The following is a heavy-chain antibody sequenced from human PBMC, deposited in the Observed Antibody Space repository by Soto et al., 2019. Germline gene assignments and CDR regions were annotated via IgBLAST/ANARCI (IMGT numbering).Heavy chain of an antibody. D-gene: IGHD5-18*01. J-gene: IGHJ6*02. CDR3: ARQRYGGKYYYGMDV. CDR2: IYPGDSDT. CDR1: GYSFTSYW. Sequence: GAALKSSCKGSGYSFTSYWIGWARQMPGKGLEWMGIIYPGDSDTRYSPSFQGQVTISADKSISTAYVQWSSLKASDTAMYYCARQRYGGKYYYGMDVWGQGTTVTVSS. V-gene: IGHV5-51*01.